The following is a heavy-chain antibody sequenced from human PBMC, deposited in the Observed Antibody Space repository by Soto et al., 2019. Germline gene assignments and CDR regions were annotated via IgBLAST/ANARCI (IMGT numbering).Heavy chain of an antibody. V-gene: IGHV1-18*01. CDR3: ARRRHCSSTSCYAKINYYYYYMDV. D-gene: IGHD2-2*01. Sequence: ASVKVSCKASVYTFTSYGISWVRQAPGQGLEWMGWISAYNGNTNYAQKLQGRVTMTTDTSTSTAYMELRSLRSDDTAVYYCARRRHCSSTSCYAKINYYYYYMDVWGKGTTVTVSS. J-gene: IGHJ6*03. CDR1: VYTFTSYG. CDR2: ISAYNGNT.